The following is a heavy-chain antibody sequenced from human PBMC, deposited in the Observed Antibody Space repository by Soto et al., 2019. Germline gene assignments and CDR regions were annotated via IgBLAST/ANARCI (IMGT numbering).Heavy chain of an antibody. D-gene: IGHD3-10*01. J-gene: IGHJ3*02. CDR3: ARDPDQRLLWFGELLGDI. CDR2: ISAYNGNT. CDR1: GYTFTSYG. Sequence: SVKVSCKASGYTFTSYGISWVRQAPGQGLEWMGWISAYNGNTNYAQKLQGRVTMTTDTSTSTAYMELRSLRSDDTAVYYCARDPDQRLLWFGELLGDIWGQGTMVTVSS. V-gene: IGHV1-18*01.